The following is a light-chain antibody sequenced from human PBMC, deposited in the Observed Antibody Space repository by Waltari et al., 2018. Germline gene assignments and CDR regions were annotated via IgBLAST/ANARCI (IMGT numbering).Light chain of an antibody. Sequence: QSAPTQPASVSGSPGQSIPISCTGPSSDVGAYDFVSWPQQYPGKAPKVMIYGVNNRPSGVSNRFSGSKSGNTASLIISGLQADDEADYYCSSYTTSGTLVFGTGTKVTVL. CDR3: SSYTTSGTLV. CDR1: SSDVGAYDF. J-gene: IGLJ1*01. V-gene: IGLV2-14*01. CDR2: GVN.